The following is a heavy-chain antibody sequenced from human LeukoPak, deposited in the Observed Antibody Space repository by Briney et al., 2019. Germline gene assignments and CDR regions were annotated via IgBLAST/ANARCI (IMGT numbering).Heavy chain of an antibody. J-gene: IGHJ4*02. Sequence: GASVKVSCKASGYTFTSHDINWVRQATGQGLEWMGWMNPNSGNTGYAQKFQGRVAMTRDTSINTAYLDLYSLRSEDTAVYYCARGYSSYIRTTGNDYWGQGTLVTVSS. V-gene: IGHV1-8*01. CDR3: ARGYSSYIRTTGNDY. CDR2: MNPNSGNT. D-gene: IGHD1-1*01. CDR1: GYTFTSHD.